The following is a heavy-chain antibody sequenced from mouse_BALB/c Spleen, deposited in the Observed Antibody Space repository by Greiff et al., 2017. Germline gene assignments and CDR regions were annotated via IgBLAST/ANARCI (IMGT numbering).Heavy chain of an antibody. Sequence: VQLQQSGPELVKPGASVKMSCKASGYTFTSYVMHWVKQKPGQGLEWIGYIDPYNGGTSYNQKFKGKATLTVDKSSSTAYMHLNSLTSEDSAVYYCALTTVVSMDYWGQGTSVTVSS. CDR3: ALTTVVSMDY. J-gene: IGHJ4*01. CDR1: GYTFTSYV. D-gene: IGHD1-1*01. CDR2: IDPYNGGT. V-gene: IGHV1-14*01.